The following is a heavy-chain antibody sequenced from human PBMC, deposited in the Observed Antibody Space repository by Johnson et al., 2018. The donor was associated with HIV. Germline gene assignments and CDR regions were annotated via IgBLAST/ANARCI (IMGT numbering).Heavy chain of an antibody. CDR1: GFTFDDYG. CDR2: ISSSGGTK. D-gene: IGHD3-16*01. CDR3: ARDGGRGDFDI. V-gene: IGHV3-48*03. J-gene: IGHJ3*02. Sequence: MHLVESGGGVVRPGGSLRLSCAASGFTFDDYGMTWVRQAPGKGLEWVSYISSSGGTKYYADSVKGRFTISRDNAKKSLYLQMNSLRVDDTAVYYCARDGGRGDFDIWGHGTRVSVSS.